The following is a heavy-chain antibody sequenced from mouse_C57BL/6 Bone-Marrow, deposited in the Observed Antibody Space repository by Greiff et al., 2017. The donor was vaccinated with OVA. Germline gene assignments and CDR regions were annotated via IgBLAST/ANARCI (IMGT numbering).Heavy chain of an antibody. V-gene: IGHV14-4*01. CDR3: TTDSKAPYYAMDY. CDR1: GFNIKDDY. D-gene: IGHD2-5*01. CDR2: IDPENGDT. Sequence: EVKLMESGAELVRPGASVKLSCTASGFNIKDDYMHWVKQRPEQGLAWIGWIDPENGDTEYASKFQGKATITADTSSNTAYLQLSSLTSEDTAVYYCTTDSKAPYYAMDYWGQGTSVTVSS. J-gene: IGHJ4*01.